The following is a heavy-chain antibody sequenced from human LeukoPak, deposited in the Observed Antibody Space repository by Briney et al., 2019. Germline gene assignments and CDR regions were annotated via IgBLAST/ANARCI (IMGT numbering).Heavy chain of an antibody. Sequence: PGGSLRLSCAASGFIVSNNYMNSVRQAPGKGLEWVSVIYSGGSTYYADSVEGRFTISRDNSENTLYLQMNSLRGEDTAVYYCARAVSGKGGAFDFWGQGTMVTVSS. CDR3: ARAVSGKGGAFDF. V-gene: IGHV3-53*01. CDR1: GFIVSNNY. D-gene: IGHD6-19*01. CDR2: IYSGGST. J-gene: IGHJ3*01.